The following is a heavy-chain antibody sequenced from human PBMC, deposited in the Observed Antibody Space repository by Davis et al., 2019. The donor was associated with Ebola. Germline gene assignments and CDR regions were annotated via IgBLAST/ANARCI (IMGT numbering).Heavy chain of an antibody. V-gene: IGHV1-69*04. J-gene: IGHJ4*02. CDR3: ARDRYTLYGSGSYYFDY. D-gene: IGHD3-10*01. Sequence: AASVKVSCKASGYTFTGYDINWVRQAPGQGLEWMGRIVPVVGVANLPQKFQGRVTITRDTSASTAYMELSSLRSEDTAVYYCARDRYTLYGSGSYYFDYWGQGTLVTVSS. CDR1: GYTFTGYD. CDR2: IVPVVGVA.